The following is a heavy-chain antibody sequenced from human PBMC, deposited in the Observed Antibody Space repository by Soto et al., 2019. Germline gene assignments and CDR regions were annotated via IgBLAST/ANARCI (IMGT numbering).Heavy chain of an antibody. D-gene: IGHD6-13*01. CDR1: GFTFRSFT. V-gene: IGHV3-21*01. J-gene: IGHJ5*02. CDR2: ISSNSAYI. CDR3: TRDASRDSSARGWYDP. Sequence: GGSLRLSCAASGFTFRSFTMNWVRQAPGKGLEWVSTISSNSAYIYYTDALRGRFTISRDNAKNSLHLQMNSLRAEDTAVYYYTRDASRDSSARGWYDPWGPGTLVTVSS.